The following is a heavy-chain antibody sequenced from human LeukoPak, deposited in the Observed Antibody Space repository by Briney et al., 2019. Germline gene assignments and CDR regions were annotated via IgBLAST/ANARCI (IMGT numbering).Heavy chain of an antibody. CDR2: TFYRSNWYD. V-gene: IGHV6-1*01. Sequence: SQTLSLTCAISGDSVSSNTAARNWIRQSPSRGLEWLGRTFYRSNWYDDYAASVKSRITINPDTSKNQFSLHLKSVTPEDTAVYYCTREVAGTWAFDIWGQGTRVTVSS. CDR1: GDSVSSNTAA. D-gene: IGHD6-19*01. CDR3: TREVAGTWAFDI. J-gene: IGHJ3*02.